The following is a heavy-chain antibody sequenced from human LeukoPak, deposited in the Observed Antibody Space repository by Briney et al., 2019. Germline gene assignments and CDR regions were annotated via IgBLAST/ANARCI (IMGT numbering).Heavy chain of an antibody. J-gene: IGHJ4*02. CDR3: ARDSRSSGCAY. D-gene: IGHD3-22*01. CDR2: IYSGGST. Sequence: GGSLRLSCAASGFTVSSNYMSWVRQAPGKGLEWVSVIYSGGSTYYADSVKGRFTISRDNSKNTLYLQMNSLRAEDTAVYYCARDSRSSGCAYWGQETLVTVSS. CDR1: GFTVSSNY. V-gene: IGHV3-66*01.